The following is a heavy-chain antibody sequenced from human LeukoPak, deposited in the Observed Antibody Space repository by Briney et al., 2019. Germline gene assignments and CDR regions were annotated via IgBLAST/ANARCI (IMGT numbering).Heavy chain of an antibody. CDR3: ARSPPRWFGEDYYYYGMDV. D-gene: IGHD3-10*01. CDR1: GYTFNKYG. CDR2: ISAYNGNT. V-gene: IGHV1-18*01. J-gene: IGHJ6*02. Sequence: ASVKVSCKGSGYTFNKYGISWVRQAPGQGLEWMGWISAYNGNTNYAQKLQGRVTMTTDTSTSTAYMELRSLRSDDTAVYYCARSPPRWFGEDYYYYGMDVWGQGTTVTVSS.